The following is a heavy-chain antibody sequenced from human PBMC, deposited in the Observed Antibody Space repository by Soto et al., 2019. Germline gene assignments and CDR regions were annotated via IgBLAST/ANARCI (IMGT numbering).Heavy chain of an antibody. CDR1: VGSISSYY. CDR3: ARGYGSGSYYNVFYYYGMDV. D-gene: IGHD3-10*01. CDR2: IYTSGST. V-gene: IGHV4-4*07. Sequence: SETLSLTCTFSVGSISSYYWRWIRQPAGKGLEWIGRIYTSGSTNYNPSLKSRVTMSVDTSKNQFSLKLSSVTAADTAVYYCARGYGSGSYYNVFYYYGMDVWGQGTTVTVSS. J-gene: IGHJ6*02.